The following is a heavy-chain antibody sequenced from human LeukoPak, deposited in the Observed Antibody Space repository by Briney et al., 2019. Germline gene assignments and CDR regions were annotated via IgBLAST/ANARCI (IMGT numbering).Heavy chain of an antibody. CDR1: GFTFSSYS. Sequence: GGSLRLSCEASGFTFSSYSMNWVRQAPGKGLEWVSSISSSSSHIYYTDSVKGRFTISRDNAKNSLYLQMNSLRAEDTAVYYCATYGSGSGTFFDSWGQGTLVTVS. CDR2: ISSSSSHI. D-gene: IGHD3-10*01. V-gene: IGHV3-21*01. CDR3: ATYGSGSGTFFDS. J-gene: IGHJ4*01.